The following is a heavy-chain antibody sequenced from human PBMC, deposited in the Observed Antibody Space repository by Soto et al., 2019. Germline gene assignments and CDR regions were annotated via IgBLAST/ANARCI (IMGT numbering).Heavy chain of an antibody. CDR3: AKDQREWELLY. J-gene: IGHJ4*02. CDR2: ISYDGSNK. CDR1: GFTFSSYG. Sequence: GGSLRLSCAASGFTFSSYGMHWVRQAPGKGLEWVAVISYDGSNKYYADSVKGRFTISRDNSKNTLYLQMNSLRAEDTAVYYCAKDQREWELLYWGQGTLVTSPQ. D-gene: IGHD1-26*01. V-gene: IGHV3-30*18.